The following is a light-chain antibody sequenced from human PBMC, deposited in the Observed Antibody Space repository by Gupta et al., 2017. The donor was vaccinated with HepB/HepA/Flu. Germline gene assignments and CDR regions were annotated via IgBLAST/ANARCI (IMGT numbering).Light chain of an antibody. Sequence: SYAQTKPPSTSVAPGEPARITSGGNNIGSRSVHWYQQKPGQAPVLVISYDRDRPSGSPERFSGSNSGNTATLTISRVEAGDEADDYCQVWAFISSHPNVVFGGGTKLTVL. J-gene: IGLJ2*01. CDR2: YDR. CDR1: NIGSRS. V-gene: IGLV3-21*04. CDR3: QVWAFISSHPNVV.